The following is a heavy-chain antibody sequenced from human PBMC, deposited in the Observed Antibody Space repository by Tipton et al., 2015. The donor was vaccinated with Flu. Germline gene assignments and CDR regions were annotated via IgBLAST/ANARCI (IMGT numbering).Heavy chain of an antibody. CDR2: VEYSGST. Sequence: TLSLTCSVSGDSIGSDYYWGWIRQPPGKGLEWIGFVEYSGSTSYNPSLKSRVTISVDTSKNQFSLRLTSVTAADTAVYYCARDGFPFYWGQGILVTVSS. CDR3: ARDGFPFY. CDR1: GDSIGSDYY. J-gene: IGHJ4*02. V-gene: IGHV4-61*01. D-gene: IGHD3-10*01.